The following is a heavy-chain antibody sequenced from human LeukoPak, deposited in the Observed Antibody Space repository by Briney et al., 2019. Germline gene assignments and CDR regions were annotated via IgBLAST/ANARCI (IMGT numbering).Heavy chain of an antibody. CDR1: GYTFTGYY. J-gene: IGHJ4*02. V-gene: IGHV1-2*02. Sequence: GASVKVSCKASGYTFTGYYMHWVPQAPGHGLGWLGWVNPNSGGTNYAQKFQGRVTMTRDTSISTAYKELSRVRSDDTAVYYCARSDELLYDFDYWGQGTLVTVSS. CDR2: VNPNSGGT. CDR3: ARSDELLYDFDY. D-gene: IGHD2-2*02.